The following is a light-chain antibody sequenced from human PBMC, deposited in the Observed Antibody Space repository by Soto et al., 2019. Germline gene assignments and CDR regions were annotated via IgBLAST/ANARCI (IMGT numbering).Light chain of an antibody. CDR1: SGDVGGYDY. CDR3: SSYAGSDNPYV. Sequence: QSALTQPPSASGSPGQSVTISCTGTSGDVGGYDYVSWYQQHPGKAPKLMIYEVTKRPLGVPDRFSGSKSGNTASLTVSGLQAEDEADYYCSSYAGSDNPYVSGTRTKVTVL. V-gene: IGLV2-8*01. CDR2: EVT. J-gene: IGLJ1*01.